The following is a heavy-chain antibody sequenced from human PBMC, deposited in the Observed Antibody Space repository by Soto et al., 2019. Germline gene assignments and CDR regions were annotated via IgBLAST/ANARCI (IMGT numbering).Heavy chain of an antibody. D-gene: IGHD5-18*01. CDR3: AHRPRGYTYHFDY. V-gene: IGHV2-5*02. Sequence: QITLKESGPPLVKPTQTLTLTCTFSGFSLSSRGVGVGWIRQPPGKDLEWLALIYWDDDEGYSPSLKSRLTMTQDTSKNQVVLTMTSMDPVDKATYCCAHRPRGYTYHFDYWGQGTLVTVSS. J-gene: IGHJ4*02. CDR1: GFSLSSRGVG. CDR2: IYWDDDE.